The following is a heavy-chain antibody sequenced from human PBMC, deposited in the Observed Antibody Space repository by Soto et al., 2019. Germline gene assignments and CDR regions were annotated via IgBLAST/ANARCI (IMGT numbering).Heavy chain of an antibody. D-gene: IGHD6-13*01. CDR2: INAYNGKT. CDR1: GYTFSNYG. Sequence: QVQLVQSGAEVKKPGASVKVSCKTSGYTFSNYGINWARQAPGQGLEWMGWINAYNGKTNFAQRLQGRVTLTTDTSTSTAYMELMSLRSDDTAVYYCARGSSPVDFDYWGQGTLVTVSS. V-gene: IGHV1-18*01. CDR3: ARGSSPVDFDY. J-gene: IGHJ4*02.